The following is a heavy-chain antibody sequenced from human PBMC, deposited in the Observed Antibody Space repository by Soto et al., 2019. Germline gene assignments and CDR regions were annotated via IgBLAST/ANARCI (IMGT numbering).Heavy chain of an antibody. CDR1: GGSISSGDYY. Sequence: SETLSLTCTVSGGSISSGDYYWSWIRQPPGKGLEWIGYIYYSGSTYYNPSLKSRVTISVDTSKNQFSLKPSSVTAADTAVYYCASRAFWSGYYYQYDYWGQGTLVTVSS. D-gene: IGHD3-3*01. CDR3: ASRAFWSGYYYQYDY. CDR2: IYYSGST. V-gene: IGHV4-30-4*01. J-gene: IGHJ4*02.